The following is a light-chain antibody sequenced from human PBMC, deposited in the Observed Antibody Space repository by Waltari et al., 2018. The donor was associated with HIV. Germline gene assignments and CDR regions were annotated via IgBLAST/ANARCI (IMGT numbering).Light chain of an antibody. V-gene: IGKV1-8*01. CDR1: QGISSS. J-gene: IGKJ3*01. CDR2: ATS. CDR3: QQYYSYPFT. Sequence: AIRMTQSPSSFSASTGDRVTITCRASQGISSSLAWYQQKPGKAPKLLIYATSTLQSGVPSRVSGSGSGTDFTLTISYLQSEDFATYFCQQYYSYPFTFGPGTKVDIK.